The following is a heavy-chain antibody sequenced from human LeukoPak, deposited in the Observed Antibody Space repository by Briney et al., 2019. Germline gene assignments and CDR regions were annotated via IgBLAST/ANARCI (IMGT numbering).Heavy chain of an antibody. CDR2: FDPEEGKT. D-gene: IGHD3-3*01. J-gene: IGHJ5*02. CDR1: VYILSELS. CDR3: ATFRWIAYSNWFDP. Sequence: ASVTVSFKCSVYILSELSMHWVRQPPGEGLEGVGGFDPEEGKTIYAQKFRGRVIMTEDPSTDTAYMELSSLTSEDKAMYYCATFRWIAYSNWFDPWGQGTLVTVSP. V-gene: IGHV1-24*01.